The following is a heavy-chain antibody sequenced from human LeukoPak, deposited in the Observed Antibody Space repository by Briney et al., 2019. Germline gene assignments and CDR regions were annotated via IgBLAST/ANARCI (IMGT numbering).Heavy chain of an antibody. CDR2: INHSGST. V-gene: IGHV4-34*01. CDR1: GGSFSGYY. Sequence: PSQTLSLTCAVYGGSFSGYYWSWIRHPPGKGLGWIGEINHSGSTNYNPSLKSRVTISVDTSKNQFSLKLSSVTAADRAVFYCARSTRYYYDSSGYYAFVYWGQGTLVTVSS. CDR3: ARSTRYYYDSSGYYAFVY. D-gene: IGHD3-22*01. J-gene: IGHJ4*02.